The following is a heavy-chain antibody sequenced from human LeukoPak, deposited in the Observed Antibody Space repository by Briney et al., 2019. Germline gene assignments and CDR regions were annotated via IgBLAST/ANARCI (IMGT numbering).Heavy chain of an antibody. CDR1: GFTVSSNY. V-gene: IGHV3-23*01. Sequence: GGSLRLSCAASGFTVSSNYMSWVRQAPGKGLEWVSAISGSGGSTYYADSVKGRFTISRDNSKNTLYLQMNSLRAEDTAVYYCAKESYYGSGSPLDYWGQGTLVTVSS. D-gene: IGHD3-10*01. CDR3: AKESYYGSGSPLDY. J-gene: IGHJ4*02. CDR2: ISGSGGST.